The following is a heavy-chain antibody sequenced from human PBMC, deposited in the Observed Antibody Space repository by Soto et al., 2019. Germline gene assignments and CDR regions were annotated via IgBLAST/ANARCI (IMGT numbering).Heavy chain of an antibody. V-gene: IGHV3-30*18. D-gene: IGHD1-7*01. CDR1: GFNFDNYG. Sequence: GSLRLSCQASGFNFDNYGMHWVLQSRGKGLEWVAVITYDGSFQYYADSVKGRFTISRDNSKNTLSLHLNTLKPEDTAVYHCAKDRVGGTFYTPLAFWGQGTLVTVSS. CDR3: AKDRVGGTFYTPLAF. J-gene: IGHJ4*02. CDR2: ITYDGSFQ.